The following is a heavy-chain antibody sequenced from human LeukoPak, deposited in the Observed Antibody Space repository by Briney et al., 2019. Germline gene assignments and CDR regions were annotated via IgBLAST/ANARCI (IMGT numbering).Heavy chain of an antibody. CDR3: ARDQEGDY. V-gene: IGHV3-7*01. J-gene: IGHJ4*02. CDR2: IKQDGSEK. Sequence: SXXRQAPXKGLEWVANIKQDGSEKYYVDSVKGRFTISRDNAKNSLYLQMNSLRAEGTAVYYCARDQEGDYWGQGTLVTVSS.